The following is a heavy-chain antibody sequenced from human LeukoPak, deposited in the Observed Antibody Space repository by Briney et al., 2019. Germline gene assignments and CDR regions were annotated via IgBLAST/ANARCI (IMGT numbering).Heavy chain of an antibody. CDR2: NIPIFGTA. CDR3: ARGHVVRFLEWSFYYYGMDV. CDR1: GGTFSSYA. Sequence: GSSVKVSCKASGGTFSSYAISWVRQAPGQGLEWMGGNIPIFGTANYAQKFQGRVTITAVESTSTAYMELSSLRSEDAAVYYCARGHVVRFLEWSFYYYGMDVWGQGTTVTVSS. J-gene: IGHJ6*02. V-gene: IGHV1-69*01. D-gene: IGHD3-3*01.